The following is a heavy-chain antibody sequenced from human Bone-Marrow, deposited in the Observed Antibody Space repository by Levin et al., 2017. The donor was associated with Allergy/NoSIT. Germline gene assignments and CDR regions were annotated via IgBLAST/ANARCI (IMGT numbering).Heavy chain of an antibody. CDR1: GFTFSSYG. Sequence: GGSLRLSCAASGFTFSSYGMHWVRQAPGKGLEWVAVISYDGSNKYYADSVKGRFTISRDNSKNTLYLQMNSLRAEDTAVYYCAKGRVSSVVGATTRSLVDYWGQGTLVTVSS. CDR3: AKGRVSSVVGATTRSLVDY. V-gene: IGHV3-30*18. J-gene: IGHJ4*02. CDR2: ISYDGSNK. D-gene: IGHD1-26*01.